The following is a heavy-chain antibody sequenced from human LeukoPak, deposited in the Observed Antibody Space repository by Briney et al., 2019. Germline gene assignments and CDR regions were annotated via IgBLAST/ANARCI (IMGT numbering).Heavy chain of an antibody. J-gene: IGHJ4*02. V-gene: IGHV1-46*01. CDR3: ARLSTRGTYYLFDY. Sequence: ASVKVSCKASGYNFISYHMQWVRQAPGQGLEWMGIINPSGGSTTYAQKFQGRVTMTRDTSSSTVHMELSSLRSEDTALYYCARLSTRGTYYLFDYWGQGTLVTVSS. CDR2: INPSGGST. D-gene: IGHD1-26*01. CDR1: GYNFISYH.